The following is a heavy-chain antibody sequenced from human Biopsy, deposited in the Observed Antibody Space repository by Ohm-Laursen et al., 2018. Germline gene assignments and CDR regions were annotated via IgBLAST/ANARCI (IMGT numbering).Heavy chain of an antibody. CDR3: ARGSPRRVSIFEASIYWFDT. Sequence: AASVTASCKAYGYIFTTYDVNWVRQARGQGLEWMGWMIPNSGKTGYAQRFQGRVTLTMNTSIGTAYMELSGLRSEDTAVYYCARGSPRRVSIFEASIYWFDTWGQGTLVTVSS. CDR1: GYIFTTYD. CDR2: MIPNSGKT. D-gene: IGHD6-6*01. J-gene: IGHJ5*02. V-gene: IGHV1-8*01.